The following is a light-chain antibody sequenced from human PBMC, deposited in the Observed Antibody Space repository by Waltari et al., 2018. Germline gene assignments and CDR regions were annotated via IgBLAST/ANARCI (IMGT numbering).Light chain of an antibody. CDR3: AAWDDSLNGYV. J-gene: IGLJ1*01. CDR1: SSNLGRYP. Sequence: QSVLTQPPSASGTPGPRVTIPCSGSSSNLGRYPDNWYQQLPGTAPKLLIYSNNQRPSGVPDRFSGSKSGTSASLAISGLQSEDEADYYCAAWDDSLNGYVFGTGTKVTVL. CDR2: SNN. V-gene: IGLV1-44*01.